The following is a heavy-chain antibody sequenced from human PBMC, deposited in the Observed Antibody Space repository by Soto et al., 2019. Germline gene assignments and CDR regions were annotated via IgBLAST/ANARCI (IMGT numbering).Heavy chain of an antibody. J-gene: IGHJ4*02. V-gene: IGHV4-34*01. CDR1: GGSFSGYY. CDR2: INHSGST. CDR3: ARGRDYIWGSYRPHFYFDY. D-gene: IGHD3-16*02. Sequence: QVQLQQWGAGLLKPSETLSLTCAVYGGSFSGYYWSWIRQPPGKGMEWIGEINHSGSTNYNPSLKSRVTISVDTSKNQFSLKLSSVTPADTAVYYCARGRDYIWGSYRPHFYFDYWGQGTLVTVSS.